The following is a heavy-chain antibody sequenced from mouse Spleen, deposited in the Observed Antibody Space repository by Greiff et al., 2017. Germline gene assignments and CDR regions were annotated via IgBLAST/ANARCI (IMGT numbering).Heavy chain of an antibody. CDR2: IHPNSGST. V-gene: IGHV1-64*01. CDR1: GYTFTSYW. Sequence: VQLQQPGAELVKPGASVKLSCKASGYTFTSYWMHWVKQRPGQGLEWIGMIHPNSGSTNYNEKFKSKATLTVDKSSSTAYMQLSSLTSEDSAVYYCAREITTVAYWGQGTLVTVSA. J-gene: IGHJ3*01. D-gene: IGHD1-1*01. CDR3: AREITTVAY.